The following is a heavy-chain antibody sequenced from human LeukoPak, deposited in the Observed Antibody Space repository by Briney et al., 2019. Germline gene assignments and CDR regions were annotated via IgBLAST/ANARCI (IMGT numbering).Heavy chain of an antibody. D-gene: IGHD4-17*01. J-gene: IGHJ4*02. CDR1: GGSISSGSYY. V-gene: IGHV4-61*02. Sequence: SQTLSLTCTVSGGSISSGSYYWSWIRQPAGKGLEWIGRIYTSGSTNYNPSLKSRVTISVDTSKNQFSLKLSSVTAADTAVYYCARGPLRRRYFDYWGQGTLVTVSS. CDR3: ARGPLRRRYFDY. CDR2: IYTSGST.